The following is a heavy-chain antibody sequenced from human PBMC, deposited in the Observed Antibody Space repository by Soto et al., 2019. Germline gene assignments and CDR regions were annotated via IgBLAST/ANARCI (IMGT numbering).Heavy chain of an antibody. Sequence: QVQLQESGPGLVKPSETLSLTCTVSGGSISSFYWSWIRQPPGKGLGWIGYLYYYGNTNYNPALKSRVPISVDTSKNQFSLKLSSVTAADTAVYYCAGDPRIYSDPYDFDYWGQGTLVTVSS. CDR3: AGDPRIYSDPYDFDY. CDR1: GGSISSFY. J-gene: IGHJ4*02. D-gene: IGHD4-17*01. CDR2: LYYYGNT. V-gene: IGHV4-59*01.